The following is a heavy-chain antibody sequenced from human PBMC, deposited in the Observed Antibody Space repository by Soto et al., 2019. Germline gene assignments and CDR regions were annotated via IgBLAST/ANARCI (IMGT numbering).Heavy chain of an antibody. CDR2: IYYSGST. Sequence: SETLSLTCTVYGGSISSHHWNWIRQPPGKGLEWIGNIYYSGSTYYNPSLKSRVTISVDTSKNQFSLKLSSVTAADTAVYYCARLRIDCSSTSCYPYYYMDVWGKGTTVTVS. CDR1: GGSISSHH. D-gene: IGHD2-2*01. CDR3: ARLRIDCSSTSCYPYYYMDV. J-gene: IGHJ6*03. V-gene: IGHV4-59*04.